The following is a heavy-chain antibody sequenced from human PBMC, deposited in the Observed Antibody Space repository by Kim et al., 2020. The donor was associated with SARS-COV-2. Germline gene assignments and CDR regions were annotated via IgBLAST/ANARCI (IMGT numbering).Heavy chain of an antibody. D-gene: IGHD1-26*01. V-gene: IGHV3-23*01. J-gene: IGHJ6*02. CDR2: ISGNGGTT. CDR3: AKDRDTNYYYFGMDV. Sequence: GGSLRLSCAASGFIFANYAMNWVRQAPGKGLEWVSGISGNGGTTHYADSVKGRFTISRDNSENTLYLHMSLLRAGDTAVYYCAKDRDTNYYYFGMDVWGQGPTVTVSS. CDR1: GFIFANYA.